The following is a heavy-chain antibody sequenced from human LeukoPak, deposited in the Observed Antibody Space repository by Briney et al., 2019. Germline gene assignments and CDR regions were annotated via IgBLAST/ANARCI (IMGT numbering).Heavy chain of an antibody. CDR3: ARWDDSGSYQDYYYYYGMDV. Sequence: ASVKVSCKASGYTFTSYGISWGRQAPGQGLEWMGWISAYNGNTTYAQKLQGRVTMTTDTSTSTAYMELRSLRSDDTAVYYCARWDDSGSYQDYYYYYGMDVWGQGTTVSVSS. CDR2: ISAYNGNT. D-gene: IGHD3-10*01. V-gene: IGHV1-18*01. J-gene: IGHJ6*02. CDR1: GYTFTSYG.